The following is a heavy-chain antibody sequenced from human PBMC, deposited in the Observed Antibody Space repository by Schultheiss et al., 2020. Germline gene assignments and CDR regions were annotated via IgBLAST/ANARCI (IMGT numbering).Heavy chain of an antibody. Sequence: GGSLRLSCAASGFTFSDHYMDWVRQAPGKGLEWVGRIRSKANSYATAYAASVKGRFTISRDDSKNTAYLQMNSLKTEDTAVYYCTLDYGYWGQGTLVTVSS. J-gene: IGHJ4*02. CDR3: TLDYGY. CDR1: GFTFSDHY. CDR2: IRSKANSYAT. D-gene: IGHD4-17*01. V-gene: IGHV3-73*01.